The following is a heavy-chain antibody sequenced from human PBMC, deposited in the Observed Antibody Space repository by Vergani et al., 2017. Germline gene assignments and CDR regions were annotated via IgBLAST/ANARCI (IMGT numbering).Heavy chain of an antibody. V-gene: IGHV3-48*03. D-gene: IGHD4-17*01. CDR3: ARNLRMTTVTTPGRD. CDR1: GFTFSSYE. CDR2: ISSSGSTI. Sequence: EVQLVESGGGLVQPGGSLRLSCAASGFTFSSYEMNWVRQAPGKGLEWVSYISSSGSTIYYADSVKGRFTIPRDNAKNSLYLQMNSLRAEDTAVYYCARNLRMTTVTTPGRDWGQGTLVTVSS. J-gene: IGHJ1*01.